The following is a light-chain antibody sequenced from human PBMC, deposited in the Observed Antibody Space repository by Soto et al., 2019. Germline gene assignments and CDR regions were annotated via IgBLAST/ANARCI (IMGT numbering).Light chain of an antibody. CDR3: QQYNSYSWT. CDR1: QSISSW. V-gene: IGKV1-5*01. CDR2: DAS. Sequence: DIQMTQSPSTLPASVGDRVTTTCRASQSISSWLAWYQQKPGKAPKLLIYDASSLESGVPSRFSGSGSGTEFTLTISSLQPDDFATYYCQQYNSYSWTFGQGTKVDIK. J-gene: IGKJ1*01.